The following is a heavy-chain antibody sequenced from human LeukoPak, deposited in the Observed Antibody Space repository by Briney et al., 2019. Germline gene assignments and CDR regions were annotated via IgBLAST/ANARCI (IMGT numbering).Heavy chain of an antibody. CDR1: GFTFSSYG. CDR3: TTVWNCGGDCSDAFDI. CDR2: IWNDGSHK. V-gene: IGHV3-33*01. D-gene: IGHD2-21*02. J-gene: IGHJ3*02. Sequence: PGGSLRLSCAASGFTFSSYGMHWVRQAPGRGLEWVAVIWNDGSHKYYADSVKGRFTISRDNSKNTLYLQMNSLKTEDTAVYYCTTVWNCGGDCSDAFDIWGQGTMVTVSS.